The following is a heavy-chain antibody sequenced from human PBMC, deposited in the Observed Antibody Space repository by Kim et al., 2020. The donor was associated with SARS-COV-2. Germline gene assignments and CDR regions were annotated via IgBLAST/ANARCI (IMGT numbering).Heavy chain of an antibody. Sequence: SETLSLTCTVSGGSISSYYWSWIRQPPGKGLEWIGYIYYSGSTNYNPSLKSRVTISVDTSKNQFSLKLSSVTAADTAVYYCASGALYYYYGMDVWGQGTTVTVSS. D-gene: IGHD2-15*01. V-gene: IGHV4-59*13. CDR3: ASGALYYYYGMDV. J-gene: IGHJ6*02. CDR2: IYYSGST. CDR1: GGSISSYY.